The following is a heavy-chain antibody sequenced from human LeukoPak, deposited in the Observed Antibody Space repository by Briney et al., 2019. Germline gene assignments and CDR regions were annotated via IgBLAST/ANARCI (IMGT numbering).Heavy chain of an antibody. Sequence: GSLRLSCAASGFTFSTYWMNWFRQPPGKGLEWIGFNYSSGSTNYNPSLKSRVTISLDTSKNQFSLKLNSVTTTDSAVYYCARVSAAGGTRLFDYWGQGTLVTVSS. CDR2: NYSSGST. D-gene: IGHD6-13*01. CDR3: ARVSAAGGTRLFDY. J-gene: IGHJ4*02. CDR1: GFTFSTYW. V-gene: IGHV4-59*01.